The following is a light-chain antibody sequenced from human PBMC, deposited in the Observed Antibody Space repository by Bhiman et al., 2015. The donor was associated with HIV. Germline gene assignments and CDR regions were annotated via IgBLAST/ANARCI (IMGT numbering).Light chain of an antibody. V-gene: IGLV3-19*01. CDR1: SLRSYY. CDR2: GKN. CDR3: NSRDSSGNIWI. Sequence: SSELTQDPTVSVALGQTVRITCQGDSLRSYYANWYQQKPGQAPVLVIYGKNNRPSGIPDRFSASSSGNTTSLTITGAQAEDEADYYCNSRDSSGNIWIFGGGTNLTVL. J-gene: IGLJ2*01.